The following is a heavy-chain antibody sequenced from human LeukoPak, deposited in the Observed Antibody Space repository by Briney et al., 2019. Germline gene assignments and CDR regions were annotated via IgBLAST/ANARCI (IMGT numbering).Heavy chain of an antibody. J-gene: IGHJ4*02. Sequence: SETLSLTCVVHGGSFRGYYWSWIRQPPGKGLEWIGAFNHSGGTTYNPSLKSRVIISADTSKNQFSLNMYSATAAHTAVYYSVRGLYCTSTNCYKDYWGQGTLVTVSS. CDR3: VRGLYCTSTNCYKDY. CDR1: GGSFRGYY. CDR2: FNHSGGT. D-gene: IGHD2-2*02. V-gene: IGHV4-34*01.